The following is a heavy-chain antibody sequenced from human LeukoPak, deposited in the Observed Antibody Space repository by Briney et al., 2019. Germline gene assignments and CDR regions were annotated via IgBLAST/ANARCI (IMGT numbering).Heavy chain of an antibody. V-gene: IGHV3-7*01. CDR3: ARDRGSSWYGEVDLDY. D-gene: IGHD6-13*01. CDR1: GFIFSSYW. Sequence: HSGGSLRLSCAASGFIFSSYWMGWVRQAPGKGLEWVANINQDGSEKYYVDSVKGRFTISRDNARNSLYLQMNSLRVEDTAVYYCARDRGSSWYGEVDLDYWGQGTLVTVSS. J-gene: IGHJ4*02. CDR2: INQDGSEK.